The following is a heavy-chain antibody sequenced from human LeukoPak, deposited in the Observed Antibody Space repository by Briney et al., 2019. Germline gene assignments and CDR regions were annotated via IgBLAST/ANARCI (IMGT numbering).Heavy chain of an antibody. Sequence: PGGSLRLSCAASGFTFSPYWMHWVRQAPGKGLVWVSRINSDGSSTSYADSVKGRFTISRDNAKNTLYLQMNSLRAEDTAVYYCARAGSIATRPFDYWGQGTLVTVSS. J-gene: IGHJ4*02. CDR2: INSDGSST. CDR1: GFTFSPYW. V-gene: IGHV3-74*01. D-gene: IGHD6-6*01. CDR3: ARAGSIATRPFDY.